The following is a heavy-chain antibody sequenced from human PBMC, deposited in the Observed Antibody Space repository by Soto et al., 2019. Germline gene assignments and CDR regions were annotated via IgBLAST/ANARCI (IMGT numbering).Heavy chain of an antibody. V-gene: IGHV3-23*01. CDR2: IIGSGGSA. J-gene: IGHJ6*01. D-gene: IGHD3-9*01. CDR3: ARHILITILGYYYGMDV. Sequence: EVRLLESGGGLVQPGGPLRLSCAASGFTFSSYAMSWVRQAPGKGLEWVSTIIGSGGSANYADSVKGRFTISSDSSRNTLYLQMNSLRADDTAVYCCARHILITILGYYYGMDVWGQGTTVTVSS. CDR1: GFTFSSYA.